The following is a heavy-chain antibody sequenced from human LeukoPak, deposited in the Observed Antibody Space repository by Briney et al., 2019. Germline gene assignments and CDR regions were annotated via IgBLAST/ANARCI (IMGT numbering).Heavy chain of an antibody. J-gene: IGHJ4*02. V-gene: IGHV3-21*01. CDR1: GFTFDDYA. CDR3: ARMHYDSSGYGIDY. D-gene: IGHD3-22*01. CDR2: ISSSSSYI. Sequence: GGSLRLSCAASGFTFDDYAMHWVRQAPGKGLEWVSSISSSSSYIYYADSVKGRFTISRDNAKNSLYLQMNSLRAEDTAVYYCARMHYDSSGYGIDYWGQGTLVTVSS.